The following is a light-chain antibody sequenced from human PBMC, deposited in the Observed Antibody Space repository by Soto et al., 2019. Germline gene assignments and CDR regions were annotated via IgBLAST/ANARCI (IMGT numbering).Light chain of an antibody. Sequence: EIVLTQSPGTLSLSPGERATLSCRSSHRFSSNYLAGYQQKPGQAPRLLIYDASSRATGIPDRFSGSGSGTDFTLTISRLEPVDFAVYYCQQYGISPTFGQGTKVEIK. J-gene: IGKJ1*01. CDR1: HRFSSNY. V-gene: IGKV3-20*01. CDR3: QQYGISPT. CDR2: DAS.